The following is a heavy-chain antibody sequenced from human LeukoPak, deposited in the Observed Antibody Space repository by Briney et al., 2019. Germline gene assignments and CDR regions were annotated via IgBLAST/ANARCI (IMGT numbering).Heavy chain of an antibody. CDR2: IDGDGSST. CDR3: ARPSTSRIPDY. Sequence: GGSLRLSCAASGFTFSSYWMHWVRQAPGKGLVWVAHIDGDGSSTSYADSVNGRFTISRDNAKNTLYLQMNSLRAEDTALCYCARPSTSRIPDYWGQGTLVTVSS. V-gene: IGHV3-74*01. D-gene: IGHD2-21*01. J-gene: IGHJ4*02. CDR1: GFTFSSYW.